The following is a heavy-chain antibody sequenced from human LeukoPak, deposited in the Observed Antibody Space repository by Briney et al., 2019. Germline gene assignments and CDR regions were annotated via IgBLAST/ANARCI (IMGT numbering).Heavy chain of an antibody. CDR1: GFTVSSNY. CDR2: IYSGGST. J-gene: IGHJ6*02. CDR3: ARGRNYGSGRGYYYGMDV. D-gene: IGHD3-10*01. Sequence: GGSLRLSCAASGFTVSSNYMSWVRQAPGKGLEWVSVIYSGGSTYYADSVKGRFTISRDNSKNTLYLQMNSLRAEDTAVYYCARGRNYGSGRGYYYGMDVWGQGTTVTVSS. V-gene: IGHV3-53*01.